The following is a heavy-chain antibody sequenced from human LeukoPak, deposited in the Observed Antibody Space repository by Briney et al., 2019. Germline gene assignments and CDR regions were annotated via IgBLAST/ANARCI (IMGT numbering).Heavy chain of an antibody. CDR2: ISGSGGST. D-gene: IGHD1-26*01. CDR1: GFTFSSYG. CDR3: AKGEEWELLSYLDY. J-gene: IGHJ4*02. Sequence: PGRSLRLSCAASGFTFSSYGMNWVRQAPRKGLEWVSAISGSGGSTYYADSVKGRFTISRDNSKNTLYLQMDSLRAEDTAVYYCAKGEEWELLSYLDYWGQGTLVTVSS. V-gene: IGHV3-23*01.